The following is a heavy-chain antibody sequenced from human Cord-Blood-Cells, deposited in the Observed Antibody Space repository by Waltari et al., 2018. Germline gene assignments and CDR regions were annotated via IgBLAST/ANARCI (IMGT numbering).Heavy chain of an antibody. V-gene: IGHV1-2*04. CDR2: INPNSGGT. J-gene: IGHJ6*02. D-gene: IGHD2-2*01. CDR3: ARGDIVVVPAAKPYYYYYGMDV. Sequence: QVQLVQSGAEVKKPGASVKVSCKASGYTFTASYMHWVRQVPGQGLEWMGWINPNSGGTNYAQKFQGWVTMTRDTSISTAYMELSRLRSDDTAVYYCARGDIVVVPAAKPYYYYYGMDVWGQGTTVTVSS. CDR1: GYTFTASY.